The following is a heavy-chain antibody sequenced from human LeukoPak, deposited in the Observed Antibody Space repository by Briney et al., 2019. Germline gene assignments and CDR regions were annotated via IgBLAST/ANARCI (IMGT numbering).Heavy chain of an antibody. D-gene: IGHD4-17*01. Sequence: SETLSLTCTVSGGSISSDDYYWTWIRQPPGKGLEWIGYIYYNGNTFYNPSLRSRVIISRDTSKNQFSLNLSSVTAADTAAYYCARGGTVTTGPINYWGQGTLVTVSS. J-gene: IGHJ4*02. CDR1: GGSISSDDYY. CDR2: IYYNGNT. CDR3: ARGGTVTTGPINY. V-gene: IGHV4-30-4*08.